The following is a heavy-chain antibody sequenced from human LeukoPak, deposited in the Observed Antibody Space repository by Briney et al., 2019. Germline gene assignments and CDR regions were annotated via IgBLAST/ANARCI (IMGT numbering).Heavy chain of an antibody. CDR3: ARVWFLEWVYFDY. J-gene: IGHJ4*02. Sequence: SETLSLTCTVSGGSISGYYWGWIRQPPGKGLEWIGSIYHSGSTYYNPSLKSRVTISVDTSKNQFSLKLSSVTAADTAVYYCARVWFLEWVYFDYWGQGTLVTVSS. CDR2: IYHSGST. D-gene: IGHD3-3*01. V-gene: IGHV4-38-2*02. CDR1: GGSISGYY.